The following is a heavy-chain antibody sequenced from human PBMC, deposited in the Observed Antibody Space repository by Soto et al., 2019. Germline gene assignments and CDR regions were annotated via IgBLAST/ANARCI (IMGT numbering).Heavy chain of an antibody. J-gene: IGHJ6*02. V-gene: IGHV1-18*01. D-gene: IGHD2-2*01. CDR2: ISAYNGNT. Sequence: GASVKVSCKASGYTFTSYGISWVRQAPGQGLEWMGWISAYNGNTNYAQKLQGRVTMTTDTSTSTAYMELRSLRSDDTAVYYCARELETALLVPAAHEGHYYYGMDVWGQGTTVTXSS. CDR3: ARELETALLVPAAHEGHYYYGMDV. CDR1: GYTFTSYG.